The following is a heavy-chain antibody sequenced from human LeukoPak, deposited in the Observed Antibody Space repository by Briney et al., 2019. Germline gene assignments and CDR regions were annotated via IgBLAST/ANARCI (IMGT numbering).Heavy chain of an antibody. D-gene: IGHD6-19*01. CDR3: ARGDSSGWYFDY. V-gene: IGHV4-59*12. Sequence: SETLSLTCSVSGGSISGYYWSWIRQSPGKGLEWIGYIYYSGSTNYNPSLKSRVTISVDKSKNQFSLKLSSVTAADTAVYYCARGDSSGWYFDYWGQGTLVTVSS. CDR1: GGSISGYY. J-gene: IGHJ4*02. CDR2: IYYSGST.